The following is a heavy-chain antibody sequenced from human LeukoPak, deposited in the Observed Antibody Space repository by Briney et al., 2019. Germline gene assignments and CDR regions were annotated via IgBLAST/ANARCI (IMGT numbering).Heavy chain of an antibody. Sequence: PSQTLSLTCTVSGGSISSGGYYWSWIRQHPGKGLEWIGHIYYSGSTYYNPSLKSRVTISVDTSKNQFSLKLSSVTAADTAVYYCARQTDRGIQTTPPSWFDPWGQGTLVTVSS. J-gene: IGHJ5*02. CDR3: ARQTDRGIQTTPPSWFDP. CDR2: IYYSGST. D-gene: IGHD1-1*01. V-gene: IGHV4-31*03. CDR1: GGSISSGGYY.